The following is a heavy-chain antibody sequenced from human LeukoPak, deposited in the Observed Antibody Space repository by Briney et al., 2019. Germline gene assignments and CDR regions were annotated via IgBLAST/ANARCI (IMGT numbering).Heavy chain of an antibody. D-gene: IGHD5-12*01. Sequence: SETLSLTCAVYGGSFSGYYWSWIRQPPGKGLEWIGEINHSGSTNYNPSLKSRVTISVDTSKNQSSLKLSSVTAADTAVYYCARALKRGYSGYDYRYYFDYWGQGTLVTVSS. J-gene: IGHJ4*02. CDR1: GGSFSGYY. CDR3: ARALKRGYSGYDYRYYFDY. CDR2: INHSGST. V-gene: IGHV4-34*01.